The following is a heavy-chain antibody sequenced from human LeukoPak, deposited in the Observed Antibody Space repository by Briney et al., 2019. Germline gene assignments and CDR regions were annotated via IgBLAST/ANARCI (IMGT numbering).Heavy chain of an antibody. CDR3: ASAMVRGVAD. D-gene: IGHD3-10*01. J-gene: IGHJ4*02. Sequence: SETLSLTCAVYGGSFSGYYWSWIRQPPGKGLEWIGEINHSGSTNYNPPLKSRVTISVDTSKNQFSLKLSSVTAADTAVYYCASAMVRGVADWGQGTLVTVSS. CDR1: GGSFSGYY. CDR2: INHSGST. V-gene: IGHV4-34*01.